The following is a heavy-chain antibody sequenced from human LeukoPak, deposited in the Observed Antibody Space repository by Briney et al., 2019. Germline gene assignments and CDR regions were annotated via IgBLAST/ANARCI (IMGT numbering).Heavy chain of an antibody. V-gene: IGHV3-43*01. D-gene: IGHD7-27*01. CDR1: GFTFDRFT. CDR3: VRAFTGAEAFDI. Sequence: PGGSLRLSCAASGFTFDRFTIHWVRQTPGKGLEWVSLINRRGHTFYADSVKGRFTISRDNSRNSVFLQMNSLRVEDTAVYYCVRAFTGAEAFDIWGQGTMVTVSS. J-gene: IGHJ3*02. CDR2: INRRGHT.